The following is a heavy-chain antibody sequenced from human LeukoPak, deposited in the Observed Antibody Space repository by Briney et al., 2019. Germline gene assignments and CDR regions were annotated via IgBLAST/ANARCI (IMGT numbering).Heavy chain of an antibody. J-gene: IGHJ4*02. V-gene: IGHV4-34*01. CDR2: INHSGST. Sequence: KPSETLSLTCAVYGGSFSGYYWSWIRQPPGKGLEWIGEINHSGSTNYNPSLKSRVTISVDTSKNQFSLKLSSVTAADTAVYYCARSRPAAMNYWGQGTLVTVSS. CDR1: GGSFSGYY. D-gene: IGHD2-2*01. CDR3: ARSRPAAMNY.